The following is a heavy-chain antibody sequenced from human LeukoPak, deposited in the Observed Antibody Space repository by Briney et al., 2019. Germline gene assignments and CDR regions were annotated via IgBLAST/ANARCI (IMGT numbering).Heavy chain of an antibody. V-gene: IGHV1-46*01. D-gene: IGHD6-19*01. Sequence: ASVKVSCKASGYTFTSYYIHWVRQAPGEGLEWMGIINPSGGSTSDAQKFQGRVTMTRDMSTSTVYMELSSLRSEDTAVYYCARDARYSSGWCDYWGQGALVTVSS. CDR2: INPSGGST. CDR3: ARDARYSSGWCDY. CDR1: GYTFTSYY. J-gene: IGHJ4*02.